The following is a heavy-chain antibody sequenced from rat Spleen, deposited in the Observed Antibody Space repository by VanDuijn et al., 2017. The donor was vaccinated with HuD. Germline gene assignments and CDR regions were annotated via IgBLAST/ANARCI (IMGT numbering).Heavy chain of an antibody. D-gene: IGHD1-12*02. Sequence: QVQLKESGPGLVQPSQTLSLTCTVAGFSLTSYNVHWVRQPPGKVLEWMGVVWTAGSTDYNSALKSRLSISRDTSKSQVFLKMNSLRSEDTATYYCARDNYDGTYYYGFAYWGQGTLVTVSS. CDR3: ARDNYDGTYYYGFAY. V-gene: IGHV2-30*01. J-gene: IGHJ3*01. CDR2: VWTAGST. CDR1: GFSLTSYN.